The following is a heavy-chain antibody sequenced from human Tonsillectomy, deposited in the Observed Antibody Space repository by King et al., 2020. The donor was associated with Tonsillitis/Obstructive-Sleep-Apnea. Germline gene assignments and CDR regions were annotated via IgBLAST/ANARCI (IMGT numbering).Heavy chain of an antibody. D-gene: IGHD4-23*01. CDR1: GYTFSNYW. CDR3: ARQGLYGGNPDY. V-gene: IGHV5-51*01. CDR2: IYPSDSDT. Sequence: QLVQSGAEVKKPGESLKISCKGSGYTFSNYWIGWVRQMHGKGLEWMGIIYPSDSDTTYSPSFQGQVTISVDKSTSTAYLQWGSLKASDTAMYYCARQGLYGGNPDYWGQGTLVTVSS. J-gene: IGHJ4*02.